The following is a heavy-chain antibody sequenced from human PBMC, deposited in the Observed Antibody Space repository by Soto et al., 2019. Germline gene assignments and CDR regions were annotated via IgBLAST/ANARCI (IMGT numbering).Heavy chain of an antibody. D-gene: IGHD3-10*01. CDR3: ASKFGELLADAFDI. V-gene: IGHV4-4*02. J-gene: IGHJ3*02. Sequence: QVQLQESGPGLVKPSGTLSLTCAVSGGSISSRNWWSWVRQPPGKGLEWIGEIYHSGSTNYNPSLQSRGHISVDKSKNQFSLKLSSVTAADTAVYYCASKFGELLADAFDIWGQGTMVTVSS. CDR1: GGSISSRNW. CDR2: IYHSGST.